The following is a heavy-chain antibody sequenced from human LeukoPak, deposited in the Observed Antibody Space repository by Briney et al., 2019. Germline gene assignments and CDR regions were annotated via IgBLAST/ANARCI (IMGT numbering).Heavy chain of an antibody. CDR1: GGSISSYY. Sequence: SETLSLTCTVSGGSISSYYWSWIRQPPGKGLEWIGYIYYSGSTNYNPSLKSRVTISVDTSKNQFSLKLSSVTAADTAVYYCARDLSPGGSWYGEGYFQHWGQGTLVTVSS. D-gene: IGHD6-13*01. CDR3: ARDLSPGGSWYGEGYFQH. J-gene: IGHJ1*01. V-gene: IGHV4-59*01. CDR2: IYYSGST.